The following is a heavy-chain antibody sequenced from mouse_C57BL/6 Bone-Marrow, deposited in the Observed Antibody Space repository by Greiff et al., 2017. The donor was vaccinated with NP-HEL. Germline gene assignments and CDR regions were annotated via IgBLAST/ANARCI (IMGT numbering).Heavy chain of an antibody. Sequence: VQLQQSGPVLVKPGASVKMSCKASGYTFTDYYMNWVKQSHGKSLEWIGVINPYNGGTSYNQKFKGKATLTVDKSSSTAYMELNSLTSEDSAVYYCARGYYSNFAYWGQGTLVTVSA. J-gene: IGHJ3*01. CDR3: ARGYYSNFAY. V-gene: IGHV1-19*01. CDR1: GYTFTDYY. CDR2: INPYNGGT. D-gene: IGHD2-5*01.